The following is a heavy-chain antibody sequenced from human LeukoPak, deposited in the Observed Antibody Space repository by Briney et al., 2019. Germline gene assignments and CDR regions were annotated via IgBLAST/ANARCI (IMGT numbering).Heavy chain of an antibody. Sequence: KPGRSLRLSCAASGFTFSTYGMHWVRQAPGKGLEWVAVISYDGSNYYYADSVKGRFTISRDNSKNTLYLQMNSLRAEDTAVYYCARTHYDSTGYYGWEYYFDYWGQGTLVTVSS. CDR3: ARTHYDSTGYYGWEYYFDY. D-gene: IGHD3-22*01. V-gene: IGHV3-30*03. CDR2: ISYDGSNY. CDR1: GFTFSTYG. J-gene: IGHJ4*02.